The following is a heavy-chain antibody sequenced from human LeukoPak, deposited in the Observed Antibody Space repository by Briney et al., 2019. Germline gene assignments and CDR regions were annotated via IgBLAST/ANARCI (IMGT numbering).Heavy chain of an antibody. J-gene: IGHJ3*02. D-gene: IGHD3-9*01. V-gene: IGHV3-66*01. CDR3: ARSGYDILTGYYFQRAFDI. CDR1: GFTVSSNY. CDR2: IYSGGST. Sequence: GGSLRLSCAASGFTVSSNYMSWVRQAPGKGLEWVSVIYSGGSTYYADSVKGRFTISRDNSKNTLYLQMNSLRAEDTAVYYCARSGYDILTGYYFQRAFDIWGQGTMVTVSS.